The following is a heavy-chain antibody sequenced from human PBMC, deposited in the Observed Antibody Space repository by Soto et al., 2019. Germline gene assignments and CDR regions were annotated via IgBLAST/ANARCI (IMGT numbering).Heavy chain of an antibody. Sequence: GGSLRLSCAASGFTFSSYAMHWVRQAPGKGLEWVAVISYDGSNKYYADSVKGRFTISRENSKNTLYLQMKSLRAEDTAVYYCARDLSVVVTAILYYYYYGMDVWGQGTTVTVSS. V-gene: IGHV3-30-3*01. CDR1: GFTFSSYA. CDR2: ISYDGSNK. CDR3: ARDLSVVVTAILYYYYYGMDV. D-gene: IGHD2-21*02. J-gene: IGHJ6*02.